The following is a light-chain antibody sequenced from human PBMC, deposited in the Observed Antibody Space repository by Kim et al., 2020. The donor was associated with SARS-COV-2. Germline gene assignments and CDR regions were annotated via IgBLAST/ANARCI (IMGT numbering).Light chain of an antibody. CDR1: QGISSY. CDR3: QQTDSSPFT. Sequence: DIQMTQSPSSVSASVGDRVTITCRASQGISSYLAWFQQKPGRAPELLIYGASSLQTGVPSRFSGSGSGTDFTLTISSLQPEDFATYFCQQTDSSPFTFGPGTKVDIK. J-gene: IGKJ3*01. V-gene: IGKV1-12*02. CDR2: GAS.